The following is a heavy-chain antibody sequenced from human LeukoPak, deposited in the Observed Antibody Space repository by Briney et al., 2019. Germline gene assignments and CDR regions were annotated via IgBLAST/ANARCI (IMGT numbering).Heavy chain of an antibody. V-gene: IGHV3-NL1*01. CDR3: ARVTGSGWYYFDY. D-gene: IGHD6-19*01. CDR2: IYSGIST. Sequence: GGSLRLSCAASGFTFSSCVMHWVRQAPGKGLEWVSVIYSGISTYYADSVKGRFTISRDNSKNTLYLQMNSLRAEDTAVYYCARVTGSGWYYFDYWGQGTLVTVSS. CDR1: GFTFSSCV. J-gene: IGHJ4*02.